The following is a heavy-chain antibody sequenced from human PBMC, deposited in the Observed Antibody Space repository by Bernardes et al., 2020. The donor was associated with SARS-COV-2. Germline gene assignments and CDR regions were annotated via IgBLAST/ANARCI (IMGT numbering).Heavy chain of an antibody. CDR3: ARGPLNHWYFDL. J-gene: IGHJ2*01. V-gene: IGHV3-13*01. D-gene: IGHD2-8*01. Sequence: GGSLRLSCAASGFTFSSYDMFWVRQATGKGLEWVSVIGTAGDTHYPDSVEGRFTISRDSAKNSLYLQMNSLRVGDTAVYYCARGPLNHWYFDLWGRGTLVTVSS. CDR2: IGTAGDT. CDR1: GFTFSSYD.